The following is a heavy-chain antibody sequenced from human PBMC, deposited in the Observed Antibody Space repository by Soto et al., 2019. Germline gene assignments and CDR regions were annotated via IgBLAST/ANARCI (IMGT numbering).Heavy chain of an antibody. CDR3: AINYYDTAPY. D-gene: IGHD3-22*01. V-gene: IGHV1-69*02. CDR2: IIPILGVA. CDR1: GGTFSSYT. Sequence: QVQLVQSGADVKTPGSSVTVSCKASGGTFSSYTISWVRQAPGQGLEWMGRIIPILGVANYAHKFQGRVTITPDKATSTAYMALSSLRSEDTAVYYCAINYYDTAPYWGQGTMVTVSS. J-gene: IGHJ3*01.